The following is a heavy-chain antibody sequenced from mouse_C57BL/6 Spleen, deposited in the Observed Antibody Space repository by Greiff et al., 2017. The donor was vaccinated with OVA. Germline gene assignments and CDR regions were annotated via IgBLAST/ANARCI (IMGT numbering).Heavy chain of an antibody. V-gene: IGHV1-72*01. CDR3: ARDRDVPFAY. D-gene: IGHD3-3*01. J-gene: IGHJ3*01. CDR1: GYTFTSYW. Sequence: QVQLKQPGAELVKPGASVKLSCKASGYTFTSYWMHWVKQRPGRGLEWIGRIDPNSGGTKYNEKFKSKATLTVDKPSSTAYMQLSSLTSEDSAVYYCARDRDVPFAYWGQGTLVTVSA. CDR2: IDPNSGGT.